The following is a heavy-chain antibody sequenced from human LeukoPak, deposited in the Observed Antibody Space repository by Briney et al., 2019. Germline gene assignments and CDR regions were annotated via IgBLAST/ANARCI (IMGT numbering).Heavy chain of an antibody. CDR2: ISYTGST. D-gene: IGHD5-18*01. CDR3: ARGYSYGYRFDL. Sequence: SQTLSLTCTVSGASISSHYWSWIRQPPGKGLEWIGYISYTGSTNYNSSLRSRVTISVDTSKNQFSLRLSSVTAADRAVYYRARGYSYGYRFDLWGRGTLVTVSS. V-gene: IGHV4-59*11. CDR1: GASISSHY. J-gene: IGHJ2*01.